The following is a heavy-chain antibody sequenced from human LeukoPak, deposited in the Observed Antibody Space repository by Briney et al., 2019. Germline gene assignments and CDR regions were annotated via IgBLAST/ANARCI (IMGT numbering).Heavy chain of an antibody. Sequence: GGSLRLSCAASGFTFSSYWMSWVRQAPGKGLEWVAHIKEDGSEKNYVDSVKGGFTISRDNTKNSLYLQMNSLRAEDTAVYYCARGGGRHVEYWGQGNLVTVSS. D-gene: IGHD2/OR15-2a*01. CDR2: IKEDGSEK. V-gene: IGHV3-7*05. CDR1: GFTFSSYW. J-gene: IGHJ4*02. CDR3: ARGGGRHVEY.